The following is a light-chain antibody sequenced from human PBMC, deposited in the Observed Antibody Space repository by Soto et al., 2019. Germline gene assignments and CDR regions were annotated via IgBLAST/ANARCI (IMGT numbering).Light chain of an antibody. CDR2: GAS. J-gene: IGKJ3*01. V-gene: IGKV1-39*01. CDR3: QQSDSIPFT. Sequence: DVQMTQSPSSLSASVGDRVTITCRASQTIDRYLNWYQQKPGKAPNLLIQGASSLQRGVPSRFSGSGSGTEFTLTISSLQPEDFATYYCQQSDSIPFTFGPGTKVDIK. CDR1: QTIDRY.